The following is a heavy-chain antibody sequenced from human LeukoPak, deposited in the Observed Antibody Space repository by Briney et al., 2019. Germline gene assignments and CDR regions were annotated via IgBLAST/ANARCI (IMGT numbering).Heavy chain of an antibody. CDR3: AKVRYFDWSIDY. V-gene: IGHV3-23*01. CDR1: GFTFSTYA. D-gene: IGHD3-9*01. Sequence: GGSLRLSCAASGFTFSTYAMSWVRQAPGKGLEWVSSILGSSRSTYYADSVKGRFTISRDNSKSMLYLQMNSLRAEDTAVYYCAKVRYFDWSIDYWGQGTLVTVSS. CDR2: ILGSSRST. J-gene: IGHJ4*02.